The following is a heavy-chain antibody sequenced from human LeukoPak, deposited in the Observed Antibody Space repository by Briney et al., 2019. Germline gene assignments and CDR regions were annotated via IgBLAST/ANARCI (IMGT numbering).Heavy chain of an antibody. CDR3: ARDLTHRRYYDNSGYQIVPAF. D-gene: IGHD3-22*01. J-gene: IGHJ4*02. Sequence: SVKVSFKSSGYTFTSYDINWLRQATGQRLEWMGWMNPNSGKTGYAQKFQGRVTMTRNTSISTAYMELSSLRSEDTAVYYCARDLTHRRYYDNSGYQIVPAFWGQGTLVTVSS. CDR1: GYTFTSYD. CDR2: MNPNSGKT. V-gene: IGHV1-8*01.